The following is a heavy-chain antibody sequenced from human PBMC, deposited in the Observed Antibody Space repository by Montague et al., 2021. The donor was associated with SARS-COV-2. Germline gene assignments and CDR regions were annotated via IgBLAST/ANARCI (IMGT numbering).Heavy chain of an antibody. V-gene: IGHV4-34*01. CDR2: INHSGGV. CDR1: RGSFSGYY. Sequence: SETLSLTCTVHRGSFSGYYWTWIRQPPGKGLEWLGEINHSGGVNYNPSLKSRVTISVDTSKNHFSLKLRSVTAADTAIYYCARGYCSSTTGYRSLHYWGQGTLVAVSS. J-gene: IGHJ4*02. D-gene: IGHD2-2*01. CDR3: ARGYCSSTTGYRSLHY.